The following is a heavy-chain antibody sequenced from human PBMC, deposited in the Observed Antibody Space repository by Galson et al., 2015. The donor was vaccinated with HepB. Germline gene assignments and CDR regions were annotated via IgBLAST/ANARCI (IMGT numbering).Heavy chain of an antibody. CDR3: AREVAGAEYFQH. CDR2: ISSSSSYI. J-gene: IGHJ1*01. Sequence: SLRLSCAASGFTFSSYSMNWVRQAPGKGLEWVSSISSSSSYIYYADSVKGRFTISRDNAKNSLYLQMNSLRAEDTAVYYCAREVAGAEYFQHWGQGTLVTVSS. D-gene: IGHD6-19*01. CDR1: GFTFSSYS. V-gene: IGHV3-21*01.